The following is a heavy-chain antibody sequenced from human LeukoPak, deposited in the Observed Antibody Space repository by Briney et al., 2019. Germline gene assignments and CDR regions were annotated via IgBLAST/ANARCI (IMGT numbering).Heavy chain of an antibody. V-gene: IGHV3-23*01. CDR3: ARGNSGSYEQDY. CDR2: ISGSGGST. CDR1: GFTFSSYA. J-gene: IGHJ4*02. D-gene: IGHD1-26*01. Sequence: GGSLRLSCAASGFTFSSYAMSWVRQAPGKGLEWVSAISGSGGSTYYADSVKGRFTISRDNSKNTLYLQMNGLRAEDTAVYYCARGNSGSYEQDYWGQGTLVTVSS.